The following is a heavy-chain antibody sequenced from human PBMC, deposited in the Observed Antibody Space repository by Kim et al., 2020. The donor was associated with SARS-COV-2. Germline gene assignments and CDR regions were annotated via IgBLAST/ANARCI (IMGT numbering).Heavy chain of an antibody. CDR3: ARTKRYSRLFDY. V-gene: IGHV4-34*01. D-gene: IGHD6-13*01. J-gene: IGHJ4*02. Sequence: NYTPSLKSRVTISVDTSKNQFSLKLSSVTAADTAVYYCARTKRYSRLFDYWGQGILVTVSS.